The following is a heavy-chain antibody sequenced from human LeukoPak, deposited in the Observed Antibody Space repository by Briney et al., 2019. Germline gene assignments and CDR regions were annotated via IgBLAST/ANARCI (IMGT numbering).Heavy chain of an antibody. CDR2: ISGSGGST. V-gene: IGHV3-23*01. CDR1: GFTFSSYA. Sequence: GGSLRLSCAASGFTFSSYAMSWVRQAPGRGLEWVSEISGSGGSTYYADSVKGRFTISRDNSKNTLYLQMNSLRAEDTAVYYCAKEGQAVAGTQGDYWGQGTLVTVSS. J-gene: IGHJ4*02. D-gene: IGHD6-19*01. CDR3: AKEGQAVAGTQGDY.